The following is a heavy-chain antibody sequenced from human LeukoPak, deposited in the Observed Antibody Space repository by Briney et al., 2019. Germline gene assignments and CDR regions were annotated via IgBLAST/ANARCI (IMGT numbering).Heavy chain of an antibody. CDR2: INPNSGGT. J-gene: IGHJ4*02. D-gene: IGHD2-2*01. CDR3: ARGRGWPTVVVPAAKPFDY. V-gene: IGHV1-2*04. Sequence: ASVKVSCKASGYTFTGYYMHWVRQAPGQGLEWMGWINPNSGGTNYAQKFQGWVTMTGDTSISTAYMELSRLRSDDTAVYYCARGRGWPTVVVPAAKPFDYWGQGTLVTVSS. CDR1: GYTFTGYY.